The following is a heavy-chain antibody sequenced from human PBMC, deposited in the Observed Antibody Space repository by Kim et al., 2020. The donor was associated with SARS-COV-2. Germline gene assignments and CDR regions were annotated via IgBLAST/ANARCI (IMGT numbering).Heavy chain of an antibody. J-gene: IGHJ5*02. CDR3: AKEAVQYSWRNWFDT. CDR2: IWYDGSNK. CDR1: GFNFNTYA. V-gene: IGHV3-33*06. D-gene: IGHD2-15*01. Sequence: GGSLRLSCAASGFNFNTYAVNWVRQAPGKGLEWLAVIWYDGSNKFYADSVKGRFTISRDNSKNTVYLQMNSLRAEDTAVYYCAKEAVQYSWRNWFDTWGQGTLVTVSS.